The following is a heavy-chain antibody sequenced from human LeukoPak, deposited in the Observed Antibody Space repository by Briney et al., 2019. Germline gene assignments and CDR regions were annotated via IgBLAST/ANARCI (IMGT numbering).Heavy chain of an antibody. J-gene: IGHJ3*02. CDR3: ARITVEVTGLGVFGWHDAFDI. Sequence: PGGSLRLSCAASGFTFSSYAMHWVRQAPGKGLEWVAVISYDGSNKYHADSVKGRFTISRDNSKNTLYLQMNSLRAEDTAVYYCARITVEVTGLGVFGWHDAFDIWGQGTMVTVSS. V-gene: IGHV3-30-3*01. CDR1: GFTFSSYA. D-gene: IGHD3-16*01. CDR2: ISYDGSNK.